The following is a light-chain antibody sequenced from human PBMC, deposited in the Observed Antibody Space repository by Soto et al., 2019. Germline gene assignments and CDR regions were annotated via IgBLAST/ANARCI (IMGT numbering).Light chain of an antibody. V-gene: IGKV3-15*01. CDR2: GAS. CDR1: QSVSSN. J-gene: IGKJ4*01. CDR3: LQDYNYPLT. Sequence: EIVMTPSPATLSVSPGERATLSCRASQSVSSNLAWYQQTPGQAPRLLIYGASTRATGIPARFSGSGSGTEFTLTISSLQPEDFATYYCLQDYNYPLTFGGGTKVDIK.